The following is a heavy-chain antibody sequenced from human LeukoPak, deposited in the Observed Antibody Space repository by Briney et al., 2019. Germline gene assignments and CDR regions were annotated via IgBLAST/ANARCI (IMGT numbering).Heavy chain of an antibody. CDR3: ARDNDRIFDY. J-gene: IGHJ4*02. CDR2: IYYSGST. D-gene: IGHD2-8*01. CDR1: GGSISSYY. V-gene: IGHV4-59*01. Sequence: SETLSLTCTVSGGSISSYYWSWIRQPPGKGLEWIGYIYYSGSTNYNPSLKSRVTIPVDTSKNQFSLKLSSVTAADTAVYYCARDNDRIFDYWGQGTLVTVSS.